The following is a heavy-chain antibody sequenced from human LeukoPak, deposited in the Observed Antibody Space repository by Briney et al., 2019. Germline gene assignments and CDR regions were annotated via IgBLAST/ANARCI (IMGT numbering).Heavy chain of an antibody. CDR3: ARGRGD. J-gene: IGHJ4*02. CDR1: GVSFSGYY. Sequence: SETLSLTCAVYGVSFSGYYWIWLRPPPGKGREGMGEINHSGSTNYNPSLKRRATISVNTSKNQFSLKLGSVTAADTAVYYCARGRGDWGQGTLVTVSS. D-gene: IGHD2-15*01. CDR2: INHSGST. V-gene: IGHV4-34*01.